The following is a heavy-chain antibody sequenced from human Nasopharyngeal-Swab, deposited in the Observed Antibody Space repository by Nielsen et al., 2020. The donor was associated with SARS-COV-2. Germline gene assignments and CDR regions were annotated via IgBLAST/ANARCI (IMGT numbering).Heavy chain of an antibody. CDR2: FDPEDGET. CDR1: GYTLTEVS. J-gene: IGHJ6*03. D-gene: IGHD1-26*01. CDR3: ATTLPDGGSYFKGYYYYYMDV. Sequence: ASVKVSCKVSGYTLTEVSMHWVRQAPGKGLEWMGGFDPEDGETIYAQKFQGRVTMTEDTSTHTAYMELSSLRSEDTAVYYCATTLPDGGSYFKGYYYYYMDVWGKGTTVTVSS. V-gene: IGHV1-24*01.